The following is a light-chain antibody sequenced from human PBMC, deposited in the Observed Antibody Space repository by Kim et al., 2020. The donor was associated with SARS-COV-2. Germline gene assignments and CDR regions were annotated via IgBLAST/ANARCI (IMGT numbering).Light chain of an antibody. J-gene: IGLJ1*01. V-gene: IGLV1-44*01. Sequence: GQRATISCSGRSSNIGSTTVNWYQQCPGTAPKLLIYSNDQRPSGLPDRFSGSKSGTSVSLAISGLQSEDEADYYCAAWDDSLNAYVFGTGTQLTVL. CDR3: AAWDDSLNAYV. CDR1: SSNIGSTT. CDR2: SND.